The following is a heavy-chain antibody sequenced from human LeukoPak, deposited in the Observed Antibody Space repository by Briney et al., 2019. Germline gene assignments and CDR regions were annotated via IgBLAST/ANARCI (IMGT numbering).Heavy chain of an antibody. CDR3: AREGYDSSGYSGYFDY. CDR2: ISSSSSYI. CDR1: GFTFSSYS. V-gene: IGHV3-21*01. D-gene: IGHD3-22*01. Sequence: GGSLRLPCAASGFTFSSYSMNWVRQAPGKGLEWVSSISSSSSYIYYADSVKGRFTISRDNAKNSLYLQMNSLRAEDTAVYYCAREGYDSSGYSGYFDYWGQGTLVTVSS. J-gene: IGHJ4*02.